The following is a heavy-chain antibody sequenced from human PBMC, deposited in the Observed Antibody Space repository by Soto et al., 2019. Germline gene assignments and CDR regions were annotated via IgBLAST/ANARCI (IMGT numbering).Heavy chain of an antibody. Sequence: QVQLVQSGAEVKKPGASVKVSCRASGYTFTNYGLNWVRQAPGQGLEWMGWISTYNGKTKYAQKLQGRVTMTTDTSTSTAYMELRSLRSDDTAMYYCARDGVLLWFGSEGNGNYFDYWGQGTLVTVSS. CDR2: ISTYNGKT. CDR3: ARDGVLLWFGSEGNGNYFDY. V-gene: IGHV1-18*01. D-gene: IGHD3-10*01. CDR1: GYTFTNYG. J-gene: IGHJ4*02.